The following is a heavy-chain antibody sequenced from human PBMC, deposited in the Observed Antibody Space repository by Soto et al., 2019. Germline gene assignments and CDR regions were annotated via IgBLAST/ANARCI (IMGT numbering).Heavy chain of an antibody. CDR1: GFTFSSYS. Sequence: EVQLVESGGGLVQPGGSLRLSCAASGFTFSSYSMNWVRQAPGKGLEWVSYISSSSSTIYYADSVKGRFTISRDNAKNSLYLQMNSLRDEDTAVYYCARVEYSSSWYPYYYYGMDVWGQGTTVTVSS. V-gene: IGHV3-48*02. J-gene: IGHJ6*02. CDR3: ARVEYSSSWYPYYYYGMDV. D-gene: IGHD6-13*01. CDR2: ISSSSSTI.